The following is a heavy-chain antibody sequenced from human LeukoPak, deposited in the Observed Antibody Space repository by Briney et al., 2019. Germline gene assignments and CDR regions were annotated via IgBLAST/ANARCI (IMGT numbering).Heavy chain of an antibody. CDR2: ISGSGGST. CDR3: AKRVVHDYYYYGMDI. Sequence: GGSLRLSCAASGFTFSSYAMSWVRQAPGKGLEWVSAISGSGGSTYYADSVKGRFPISRDNSKNTLYLQMNSLRAEDTAVYYCAKRVVHDYYYYGMDIWGKGTTVTVSS. D-gene: IGHD5/OR15-5a*01. V-gene: IGHV3-23*01. J-gene: IGHJ6*04. CDR1: GFTFSSYA.